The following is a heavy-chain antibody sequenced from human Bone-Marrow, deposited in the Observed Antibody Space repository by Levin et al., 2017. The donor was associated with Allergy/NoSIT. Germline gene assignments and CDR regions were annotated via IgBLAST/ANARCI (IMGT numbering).Heavy chain of an antibody. CDR2: MNPKSGNT. J-gene: IGHJ5*02. Sequence: ASVKVSCKASGDTFSSYDINWVRQASGQGLEWMGWMNPKSGNTVYAQKFQGRVTMTRNTSISTAYMDLSSLRSDDTAVYYCATGQGHLVGPPWGQGTLVTFSS. CDR3: ATGQGHLVGPP. CDR1: GDTFSSYD. D-gene: IGHD6-6*01. V-gene: IGHV1-8*01.